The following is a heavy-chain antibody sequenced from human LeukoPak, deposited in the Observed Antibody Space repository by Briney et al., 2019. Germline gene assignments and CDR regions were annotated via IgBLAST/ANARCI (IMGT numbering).Heavy chain of an antibody. J-gene: IGHJ4*02. CDR2: TYTGGNS. D-gene: IGHD4-23*01. CDR1: GFTVSSIH. Sequence: PGGSLRLSCAASGFTVSSIHMVWVRQAPGKGLEWVSVTYTGGNSYYADSVKGRFIISRDNAKNTLYLQMNSLRVEDTAVYYCARGRPHGNDYWGQGTLVTVSS. CDR3: ARGRPHGNDY. V-gene: IGHV3-53*01.